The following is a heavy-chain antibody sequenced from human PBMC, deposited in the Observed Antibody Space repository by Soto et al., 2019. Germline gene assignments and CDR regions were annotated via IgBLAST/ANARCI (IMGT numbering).Heavy chain of an antibody. CDR1: GYTFSNYG. Sequence: GASVKVSCKTSGYTFSNYGITWVRQAPGQPLEWLGWISLYSDGTNYAQKFQGRGSMTTDTSTTTAYVELRSLRSDDTAVYYCARVVPGAEAWFGPWGQGTLVTVSS. CDR2: ISLYSDGT. V-gene: IGHV1-18*01. J-gene: IGHJ5*02. D-gene: IGHD2-2*01. CDR3: ARVVPGAEAWFGP.